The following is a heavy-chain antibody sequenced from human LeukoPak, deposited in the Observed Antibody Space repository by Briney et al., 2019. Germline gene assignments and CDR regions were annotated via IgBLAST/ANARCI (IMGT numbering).Heavy chain of an antibody. V-gene: IGHV3-21*01. J-gene: IGHJ5*02. CDR2: SVTSGST. Sequence: GGSLRLSCAASGFTFSSYNLYWVSQAPGKGLEWVSSSVTSGSTYYADSVRGRFTISRDNAKNSLYLQMSSLSVEDTAVYYCATKMHGPFDHWGQGTLVTVSS. CDR1: GFTFSSYN. CDR3: ATKMHGPFDH.